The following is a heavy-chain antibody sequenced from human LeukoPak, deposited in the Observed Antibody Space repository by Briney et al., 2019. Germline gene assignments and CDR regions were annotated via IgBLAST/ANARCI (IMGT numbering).Heavy chain of an antibody. CDR2: MSYDGSET. D-gene: IGHD3-22*01. V-gene: IGHV3-30-3*01. J-gene: IGHJ4*02. CDR3: ARNGYYYGSFDH. CDR1: GFTFRSYT. Sequence: PGGSLRLSCAASGFTFRSYTMHWVRQAPGKGLEWVAVMSYDGSETYYADSVKGRFTISRDNSNHTVYLQMNSLRAEDTAVYYCARNGYYYGSFDHWGQGTLVTVSS.